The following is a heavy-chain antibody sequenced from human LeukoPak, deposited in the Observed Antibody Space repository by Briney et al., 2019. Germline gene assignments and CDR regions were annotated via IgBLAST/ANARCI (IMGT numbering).Heavy chain of an antibody. Sequence: SETLSLTCTVSGGSISSSSYYWGWIRQPPGKGLEWIGSIYYSGSTYYNPSLKSRVTMSVDTSKNQFSLKLSSVTAADTAVYYCARETADLGRSFDYWGQGTLVTVSS. CDR2: IYYSGST. J-gene: IGHJ4*02. V-gene: IGHV4-39*07. CDR1: GGSISSSSYY. CDR3: ARETADLGRSFDY. D-gene: IGHD1-1*01.